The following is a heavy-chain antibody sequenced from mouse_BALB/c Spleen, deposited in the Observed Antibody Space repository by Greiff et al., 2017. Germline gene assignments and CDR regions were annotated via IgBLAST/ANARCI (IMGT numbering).Heavy chain of an antibody. J-gene: IGHJ3*01. CDR2: INPGSGGT. CDR1: GYAFTNYL. V-gene: IGHV1-54*01. Sequence: VKLQESGAELVRPGTSVKVSCKASGYAFTNYLIEWVKQRPGQGLEWIGVINPGSGGTNYNEKFKGKATLTADKSSSTAYMQLSSLTSDDSAVYFCARSALRYPFAYWGQGTLVTVSA. D-gene: IGHD1-1*01. CDR3: ARSALRYPFAY.